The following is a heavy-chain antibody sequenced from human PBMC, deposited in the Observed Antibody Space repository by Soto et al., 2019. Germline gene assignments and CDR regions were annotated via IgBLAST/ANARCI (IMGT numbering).Heavy chain of an antibody. J-gene: IGHJ5*02. CDR3: AGGREYQLPPRLNWFDP. Sequence: ASVKVSCKASGYTFTSYDINWVRQATGQGLEWMGWMNPNSGNTGYAQKFQGRVTMTRKTSLSTAYMELSSLRSEDTAVYYCAGGREYQLPPRLNWFDPWGQGTLVTVSS. D-gene: IGHD2-2*01. CDR1: GYTFTSYD. V-gene: IGHV1-8*01. CDR2: MNPNSGNT.